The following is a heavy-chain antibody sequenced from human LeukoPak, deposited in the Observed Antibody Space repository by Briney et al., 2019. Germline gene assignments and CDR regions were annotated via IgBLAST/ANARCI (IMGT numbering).Heavy chain of an antibody. CDR2: IYYSGST. CDR3: AIAHTGGGVAFDI. J-gene: IGHJ3*02. CDR1: GGSISSSSYY. V-gene: IGHV4-39*07. D-gene: IGHD1-14*01. Sequence: SETLSLTCTVSGGSISSSSYYWGWIRQPPGKGLEWIGSIYYSGSTYYNPSLKSRVTISVDTSRNQFSLKLSSVTAADTAVYYCAIAHTGGGVAFDIWGQGTMVTVSS.